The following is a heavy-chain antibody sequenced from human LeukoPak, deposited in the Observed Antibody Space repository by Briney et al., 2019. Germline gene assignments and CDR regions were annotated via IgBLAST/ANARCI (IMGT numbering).Heavy chain of an antibody. D-gene: IGHD4-11*01. CDR3: AREDHSNYEY. Sequence: GGSLRLSCAASGFTVSSNYMSWVRQAPGKGLEWVSVIYSCGSTYYADSVKGRFTISRDNSKNTLYLQMNSLRAEDTAVYYCAREDHSNYEYWGQGTLVTVSS. CDR2: IYSCGST. CDR1: GFTVSSNY. V-gene: IGHV3-66*03. J-gene: IGHJ4*02.